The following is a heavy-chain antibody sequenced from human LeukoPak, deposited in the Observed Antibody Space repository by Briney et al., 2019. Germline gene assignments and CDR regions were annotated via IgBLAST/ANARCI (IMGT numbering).Heavy chain of an antibody. CDR3: ARQAISYSSSWYVLTRWFDP. CDR2: IYYSGST. J-gene: IGHJ5*02. D-gene: IGHD6-13*01. Sequence: PSETLSLTCTVSGGSISSSSYYWGWIRQPPGMGLAWIGRIYYSGSTYYNPSFKSRVTISVDTSKNQFSLKLSSVTAADTAVYYCARQAISYSSSWYVLTRWFDPWGQGTLVTVSS. V-gene: IGHV4-39*01. CDR1: GGSISSSSYY.